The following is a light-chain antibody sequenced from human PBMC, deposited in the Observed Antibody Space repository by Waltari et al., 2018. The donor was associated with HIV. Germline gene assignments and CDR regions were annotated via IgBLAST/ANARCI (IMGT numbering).Light chain of an antibody. Sequence: EIVMTHSPATLSVFPGERATLSCRASQSVSSNLAWYQQKPGQAPRPLIYGASTRATGIPARFSGSGSGTEFTLTISGLQSEDCAVYYCQHYNHGPPLTFGGGTKVEIK. V-gene: IGKV3-15*01. CDR1: QSVSSN. J-gene: IGKJ4*01. CDR3: QHYNHGPPLT. CDR2: GAS.